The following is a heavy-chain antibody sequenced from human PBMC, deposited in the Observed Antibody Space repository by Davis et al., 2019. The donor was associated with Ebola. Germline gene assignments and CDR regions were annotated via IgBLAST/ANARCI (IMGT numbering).Heavy chain of an antibody. D-gene: IGHD3-10*01. Sequence: ASVTVSSKASGYTFTGYYMHWVRQAPGQGLEWMGWISAYNGNTNYAQKLQGRVTMTTDTSTSTAYMELRSLRSEDTAVYYCARRSGRTTGTFDYWGQGTLVTVSS. J-gene: IGHJ4*02. CDR2: ISAYNGNT. V-gene: IGHV1-18*04. CDR1: GYTFTGYY. CDR3: ARRSGRTTGTFDY.